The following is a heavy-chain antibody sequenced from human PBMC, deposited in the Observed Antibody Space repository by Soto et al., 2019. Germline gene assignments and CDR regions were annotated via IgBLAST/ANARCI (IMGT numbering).Heavy chain of an antibody. Sequence: GGSLRLSCAASGFTFSSYWTHWVRQAPGKGLVWVSRINSDGSSTSYADSVKGRFTISRDNAKNTLYLQMNSLRAEDTAVYYCARETRRDGSQSYSVWGQGTLVTVSS. D-gene: IGHD4-4*01. CDR3: ARETRRDGSQSYSV. V-gene: IGHV3-74*01. J-gene: IGHJ4*02. CDR2: INSDGSST. CDR1: GFTFSSYW.